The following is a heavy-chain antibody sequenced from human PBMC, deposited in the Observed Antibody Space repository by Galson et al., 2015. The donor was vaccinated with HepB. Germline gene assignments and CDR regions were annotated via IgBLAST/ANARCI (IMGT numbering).Heavy chain of an antibody. CDR1: GGSISSYY. J-gene: IGHJ3*02. Sequence: ETLSLTCTVSGGSISSYYWSWIRQPPGKGLEWIGYIYYSGSTYYNPSLKSRVTISVDTSKNQFSLKLSSVTAADTAVYYCARRRGDWGLSAFDIWGQGTMVTVSS. CDR2: IYYSGST. D-gene: IGHD3/OR15-3a*01. CDR3: ARRRGDWGLSAFDI. V-gene: IGHV4-59*04.